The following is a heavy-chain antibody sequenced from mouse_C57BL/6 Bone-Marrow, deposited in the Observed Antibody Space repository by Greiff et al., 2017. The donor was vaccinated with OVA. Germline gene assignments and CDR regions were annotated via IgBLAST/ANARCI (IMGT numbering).Heavy chain of an antibody. J-gene: IGHJ2*01. CDR2: IDPSDSET. D-gene: IGHD1-1*01. Sequence: QVQLQQPGAELVRPGSSVKLSCKASGYTFTSYWMHWVKQRPIQGLEWIGNIDPSDSETHYNQKFKDKATLTVDKSSSTAYMQLSSLTSEDSAVYYCALYCYGTSLFDYWGQGTTLTVSS. V-gene: IGHV1-52*01. CDR1: GYTFTSYW. CDR3: ALYCYGTSLFDY.